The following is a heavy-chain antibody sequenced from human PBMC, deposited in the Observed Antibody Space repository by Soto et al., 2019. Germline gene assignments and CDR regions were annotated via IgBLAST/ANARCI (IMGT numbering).Heavy chain of an antibody. V-gene: IGHV3-11*04. CDR2: ISGGGTLA. CDR3: ARGHTTVRRAYFDY. J-gene: IGHJ4*02. CDR1: VFTFISYY. D-gene: IGHD4-17*01. Sequence: GWSLRLSCACSVFTFISYYMTWFRQAPGKGLEWVSYISGGGTLAVYADSLRGRFTILRDNAKSSVYLQITSLRADDSAVYYCARGHTTVRRAYFDYWGQGTVVTVSS.